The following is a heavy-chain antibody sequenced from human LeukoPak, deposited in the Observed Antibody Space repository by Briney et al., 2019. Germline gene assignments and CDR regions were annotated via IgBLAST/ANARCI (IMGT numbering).Heavy chain of an antibody. CDR2: IWYDGSNK. CDR3: ARDIYYDSSGFDY. Sequence: GSLRLSCAASGFAFSSYGMHWVRQAPGKGLEWVAVIWYDGSNKYYADSVKGRFTISRDNSKNTLYLQMNSLRAEDTAVYYCARDIYYDSSGFDYWGQGTLVTVSS. D-gene: IGHD3-22*01. J-gene: IGHJ4*02. CDR1: GFAFSSYG. V-gene: IGHV3-33*01.